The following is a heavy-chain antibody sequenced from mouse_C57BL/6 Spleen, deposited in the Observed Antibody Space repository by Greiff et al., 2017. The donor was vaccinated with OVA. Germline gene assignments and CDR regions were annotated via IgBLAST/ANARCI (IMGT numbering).Heavy chain of an antibody. CDR2: SYPGNSDT. V-gene: IGHV1-5*01. CDR1: GYTFTSYW. D-gene: IGHD2-2*01. J-gene: IGHJ3*01. Sequence: EVKLVESGTVLARPGASVKMSCKTSGYTFTSYWMHWVKQRPGQGLEWIGASYPGNSDTSYNQKFKGKAKLTAVTSASTAYMELSSLTNEDSAVYYCTNGYDETWFAYWGQGTLVTVSA. CDR3: TNGYDETWFAY.